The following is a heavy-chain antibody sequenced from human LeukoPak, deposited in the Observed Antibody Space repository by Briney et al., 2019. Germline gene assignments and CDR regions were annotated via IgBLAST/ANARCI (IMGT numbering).Heavy chain of an antibody. CDR2: IRYDGSNK. CDR1: GFTFSSYG. J-gene: IGHJ4*02. D-gene: IGHD3-9*01. Sequence: GGSLRLSCAASGFTFSSYGMHWVRQAPGKGLEWVAFIRYDGSNKYYADSVKGRFTISRDNSKNTLYLQMNSLRAEDTAVYYCAKGPIYYDILTGPVHWGQGTLVTVSS. CDR3: AKGPIYYDILTGPVH. V-gene: IGHV3-30*02.